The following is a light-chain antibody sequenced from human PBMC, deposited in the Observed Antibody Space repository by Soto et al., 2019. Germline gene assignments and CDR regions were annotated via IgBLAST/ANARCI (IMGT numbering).Light chain of an antibody. CDR2: GAS. J-gene: IGKJ5*01. Sequence: IEMTQSPATLSVSPGERATLSCRASQSVSSDLAWYQQKPGQAPRLLIYGASSRATGIPDRFSGSGSGTDFTLTIIRLEPEDFAVYYCQQYGSSPITFGQGTRLDIK. CDR1: QSVSSD. V-gene: IGKV3-20*01. CDR3: QQYGSSPIT.